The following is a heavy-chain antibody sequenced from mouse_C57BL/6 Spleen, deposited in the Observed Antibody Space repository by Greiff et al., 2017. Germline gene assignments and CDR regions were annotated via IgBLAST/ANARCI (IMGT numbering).Heavy chain of an antibody. CDR2: IDPETGGT. CDR1: GYTFTDYE. V-gene: IGHV1-15*01. J-gene: IGHJ4*01. CDR3: TRWGYYYGSSYSAMDY. Sequence: QVQLQQSGAELVRPGASVTLSCKASGYTFTDYEMHWVKQTPVHGLEWIGAIDPETGGTAYNQKFKGKAILTADKSSSTAYMELRSLTSEDSAVYYCTRWGYYYGSSYSAMDYWGQGTSVTVSS. D-gene: IGHD1-1*01.